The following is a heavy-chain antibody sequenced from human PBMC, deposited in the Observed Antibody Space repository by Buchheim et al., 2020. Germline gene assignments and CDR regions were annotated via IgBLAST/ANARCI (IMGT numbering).Heavy chain of an antibody. J-gene: IGHJ4*02. V-gene: IGHV3-30*18. CDR3: AKVGYYGDYPGGGDY. CDR2: ISYDGSNK. CDR1: GFTFSSYG. Sequence: QVQLVESGGGVVQPGRSLRLSCAASGFTFSSYGMHWVRQAPGKGLEWVAVISYDGSNKYYADSVKGRFTISRDNSKNMLYLQMNSLRAEDTAVYYCAKVGYYGDYPGGGDYWGQGTL. D-gene: IGHD4-17*01.